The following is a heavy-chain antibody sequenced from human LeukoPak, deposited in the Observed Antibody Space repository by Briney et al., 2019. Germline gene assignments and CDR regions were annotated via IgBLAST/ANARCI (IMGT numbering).Heavy chain of an antibody. Sequence: GGSLRLSCAASGFTFSSYSMNWVRQAPGKGLGWVSYIKGSGDSIFYADSVKGRFTISRDNAKNSLYLQMNSLRAEDTAVYYCAKLPSNDGGYYPLDLWGQGTTVTVSS. D-gene: IGHD3-22*01. CDR3: AKLPSNDGGYYPLDL. V-gene: IGHV3-48*01. CDR2: IKGSGDSI. CDR1: GFTFSSYS. J-gene: IGHJ6*02.